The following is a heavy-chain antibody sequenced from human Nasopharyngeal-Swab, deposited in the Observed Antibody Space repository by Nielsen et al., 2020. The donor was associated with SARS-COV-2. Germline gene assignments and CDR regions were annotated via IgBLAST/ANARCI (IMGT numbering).Heavy chain of an antibody. CDR3: AKDMVLVDIVVVPAAMPDY. CDR2: ISWDGGST. CDR1: GFTFDDYA. V-gene: IGHV3-43D*04. Sequence: GESLKISCAASGFTFDDYAMHWVRQAPGKGLEWVSLISWDGGSTYYADSVKGRFTISRDNSKNSLCLQMNSLRAEDTALYYCAKDMVLVDIVVVPAAMPDYWGQGTLVTVSS. D-gene: IGHD2-2*01. J-gene: IGHJ4*02.